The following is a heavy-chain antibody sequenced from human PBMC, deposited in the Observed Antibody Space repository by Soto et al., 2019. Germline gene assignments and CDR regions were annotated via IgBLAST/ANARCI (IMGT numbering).Heavy chain of an antibody. J-gene: IGHJ4*02. CDR3: TGSSWDGF. V-gene: IGHV3-15*01. D-gene: IGHD6-13*01. CDR1: GFTFSNAW. CDR2: IKSNTDGGTT. Sequence: EVQLVESEGGLVKPGWSLRLSCAASGFTFSNAWMSWVRQAPGKGLEWVGRIKSNTDGGTTDYAAPVKGRFTISRDDSKNTLYLEINSLKIEDTAVYYCTGSSWDGFWGQGTLVTVSS.